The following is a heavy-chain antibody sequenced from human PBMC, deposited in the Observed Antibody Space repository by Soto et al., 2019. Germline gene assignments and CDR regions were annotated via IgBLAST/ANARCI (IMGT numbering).Heavy chain of an antibody. D-gene: IGHD3-22*01. CDR1: GDSISSYY. J-gene: IGHJ4*02. CDR3: AFRSMEVVPKY. CDR2: LYYGRSA. Sequence: QVQLQESGPGLVKPSETLSLTCAVSGDSISSYYCMWIRQPPGKGLESIGYLYYGRSANYNPSLKGGATLSVDPPTNHCPLRLSSMPPADTAVYSCAFRSMEVVPKYGGQGTLVTVSS. V-gene: IGHV4-59*01.